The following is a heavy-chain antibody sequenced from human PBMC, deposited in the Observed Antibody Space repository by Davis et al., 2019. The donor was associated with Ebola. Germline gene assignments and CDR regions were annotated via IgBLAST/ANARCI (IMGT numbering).Heavy chain of an antibody. Sequence: SVTVSRLASGYTFTRYGISWVRQAPGPGLEWMGWINPHNGYTNYAQNVQGRVTMTPDTSTITAYMEAGSLKSDDTAVYYCARAQFPTTSDHWGQGTLVTVSS. CDR1: GYTFTRYG. CDR2: INPHNGYT. D-gene: IGHD1-1*01. CDR3: ARAQFPTTSDH. V-gene: IGHV1-18*01. J-gene: IGHJ4*02.